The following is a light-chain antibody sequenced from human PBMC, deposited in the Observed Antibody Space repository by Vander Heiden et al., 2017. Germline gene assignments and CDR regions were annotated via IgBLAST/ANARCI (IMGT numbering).Light chain of an antibody. CDR3: AAWDDSLGDYV. CDR1: SSSIGSSP. CDR2: GNN. J-gene: IGLJ1*01. V-gene: IGLV1-44*01. Sequence: QSVLTQPPSASGTPGQRVTISCSGSSSSIGSSPVAWYQQLPGTAPKLLIYGNNQWPSGVPDRFSGSKSGTLASLAISGLQSEDEADYFCAAWDDSLGDYVFGTGTKVTVL.